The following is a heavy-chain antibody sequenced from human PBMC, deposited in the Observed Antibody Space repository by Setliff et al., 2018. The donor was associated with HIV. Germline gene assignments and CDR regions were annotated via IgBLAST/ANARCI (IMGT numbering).Heavy chain of an antibody. J-gene: IGHJ4*01. CDR3: ARQNYYDISGYYERPLDFDF. Sequence: SETLSLTCNVSGASISSGTFYWTWIRQPAGKGLEWIGHISTRGTTNYNPSLKSRVTMSADTSKNQFSLKLSSVTAADTAIYYCARQNYYDISGYYERPLDFDFWGQGMLVTVSS. CDR2: ISTRGTT. V-gene: IGHV4-61*09. CDR1: GASISSGTFY. D-gene: IGHD3-22*01.